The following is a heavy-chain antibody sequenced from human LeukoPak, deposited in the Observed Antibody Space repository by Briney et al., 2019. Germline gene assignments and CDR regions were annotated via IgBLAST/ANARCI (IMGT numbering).Heavy chain of an antibody. D-gene: IGHD3-3*01. J-gene: IGHJ4*02. CDR2: IYYGGST. V-gene: IGHV4-39*01. CDR3: ARQGITIFEVAFDY. CDR1: GGSISSSSYY. Sequence: SETLSLTCTVSGGSISSSSYYWGWIRQRPGKGLEWIGSIYYGGSTYYNPSLKSRVTISVDTSKNQFSLKLSSVTAADTAVYYRARQGITIFEVAFDYWGQGTQVTVSS.